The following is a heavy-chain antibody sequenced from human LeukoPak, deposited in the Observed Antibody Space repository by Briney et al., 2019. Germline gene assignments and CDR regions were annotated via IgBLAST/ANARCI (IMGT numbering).Heavy chain of an antibody. V-gene: IGHV1-69*01. D-gene: IGHD2-2*01. J-gene: IGHJ4*02. Sequence: SVKVSCKASGGTFSSYAISWVRQAPGQGLEWMGGIIPIFGTANYAQKFQGRVTITADESTSTAYMELSSLRSEDTAVYYCASLGYCSSTSCYLFDYWGQGTLVTVSS. CDR1: GGTFSSYA. CDR2: IIPIFGTA. CDR3: ASLGYCSSTSCYLFDY.